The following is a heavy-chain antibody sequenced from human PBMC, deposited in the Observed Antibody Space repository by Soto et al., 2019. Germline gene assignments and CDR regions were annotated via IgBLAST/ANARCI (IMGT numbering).Heavy chain of an antibody. Sequence: ASVKVSCKASGYTFTSYGISWVRQAPGQGLEWMGWISAYNGNTNYAQKPQGRVTMTTDTSTSTAYMELRSLRSDDTAVYYCARIGEDSSGHNWFDPWGQGTLVTVSS. J-gene: IGHJ5*02. D-gene: IGHD3-22*01. CDR3: ARIGEDSSGHNWFDP. CDR1: GYTFTSYG. CDR2: ISAYNGNT. V-gene: IGHV1-18*01.